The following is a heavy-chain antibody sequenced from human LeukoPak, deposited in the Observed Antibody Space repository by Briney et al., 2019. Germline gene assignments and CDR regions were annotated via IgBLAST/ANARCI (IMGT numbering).Heavy chain of an antibody. J-gene: IGHJ3*02. CDR3: AREIRLLWFGELPPYDAFDI. CDR2: ISAYNGNT. Sequence: ASVKVSCKASGYTFTSYGISWVRQAPGQGLEWMGWISAYNGNTNYAQKLQGRVTMTTDTSTSTAYMELRSLRSDDTAVYYCAREIRLLWFGELPPYDAFDIWGQGTMVTVSS. CDR1: GYTFTSYG. D-gene: IGHD3-10*01. V-gene: IGHV1-18*01.